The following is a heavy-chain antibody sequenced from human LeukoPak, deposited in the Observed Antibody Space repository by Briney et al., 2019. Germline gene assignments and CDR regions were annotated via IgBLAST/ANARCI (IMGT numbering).Heavy chain of an antibody. CDR3: ARGPPGYSSSWYGGLSWFDP. Sequence: PSETLSLTCTVSGGSIGSNYWTWIRQPPGKGLEYIGYIYYTGATNYNPSLKSRVTISVDTSKNQFSLKLSSVTVADTAVYYCARGPPGYSSSWYGGLSWFDPWGQGTLVTVSS. V-gene: IGHV4-59*01. J-gene: IGHJ5*02. D-gene: IGHD6-13*01. CDR1: GGSIGSNY. CDR2: IYYTGAT.